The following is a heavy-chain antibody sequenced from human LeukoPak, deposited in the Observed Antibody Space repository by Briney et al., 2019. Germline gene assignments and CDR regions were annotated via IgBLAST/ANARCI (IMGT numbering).Heavy chain of an antibody. Sequence: SETLSLTCAVYGGSFSGYYWSWIRQPPGKGLEWIGEINHSGSTNYNPSLKSRVTISVDTSKNQFSLKLSSVTAADTAVYYCARGRYSSSSSGYFDYWGQGTLVTVSS. CDR1: GGSFSGYY. CDR2: INHSGST. V-gene: IGHV4-34*01. J-gene: IGHJ4*02. CDR3: ARGRYSSSSSGYFDY. D-gene: IGHD6-6*01.